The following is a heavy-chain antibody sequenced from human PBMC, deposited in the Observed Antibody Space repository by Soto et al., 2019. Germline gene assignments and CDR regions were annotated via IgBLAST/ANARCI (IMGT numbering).Heavy chain of an antibody. Sequence: EVQLVESGGGLVQPGGSLRLSCAASGFTFSSYWMSWVRQAPGKGLEWVANIKQDGNEKYYVDSVKGRFTISRDNAKNSLYLQMNSLRAEDTAVYYCARLMYYDFWSGYYSGMDVWGQGTTVTVSS. CDR1: GFTFSSYW. CDR3: ARLMYYDFWSGYYSGMDV. CDR2: IKQDGNEK. J-gene: IGHJ6*02. V-gene: IGHV3-7*03. D-gene: IGHD3-3*01.